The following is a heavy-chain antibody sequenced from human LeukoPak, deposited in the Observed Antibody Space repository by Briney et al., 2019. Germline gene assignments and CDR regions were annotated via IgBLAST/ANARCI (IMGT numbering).Heavy chain of an antibody. V-gene: IGHV4-34*01. J-gene: IGHJ6*02. D-gene: IGHD3-3*01. CDR2: INHSGST. CDR1: GGSFSGYY. CDR3: ARSGYDFWSGYYTKGRDYYGMDV. Sequence: SETLSLTCAVYGGSFSGYYWSWIRQPPGKGLEWIGEINHSGSTNYNPSLKSRVTISVDTSKNQFSLKLSSVTAADTAVYYCARSGYDFWSGYYTKGRDYYGMDVWSQGTTVTVSS.